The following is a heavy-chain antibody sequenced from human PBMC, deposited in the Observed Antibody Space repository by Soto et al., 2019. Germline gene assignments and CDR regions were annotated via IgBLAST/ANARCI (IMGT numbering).Heavy chain of an antibody. CDR2: IYYSGST. D-gene: IGHD5-18*01. V-gene: IGHV4-59*01. CDR1: GGSISSYY. CDR3: ARDSVVDTAMVPNLYYYYYGMDV. Sequence: PSETLSLTCTVSGGSISSYYWSWIRQPPGKGLEWIGYIYYSGSTNYNPSLKSRVTISVDTSKNQFSLKLSSVTAADTAVYYCARDSVVDTAMVPNLYYYYYGMDVWGQGTTVTVSS. J-gene: IGHJ6*02.